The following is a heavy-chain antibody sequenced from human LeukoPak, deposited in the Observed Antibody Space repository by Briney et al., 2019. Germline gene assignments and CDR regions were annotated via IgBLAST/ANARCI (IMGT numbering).Heavy chain of an antibody. Sequence: SETLSLTCTVSGGSISSGGYYWSWIRQHPGKGLEWIGYIYYSGSTYYNPSLKSRLTISVDTSKNQFSLKLSSVTAADTAVYYCARDSPTYGDDYWGQGTLVTVSS. CDR3: ARDSPTYGDDY. V-gene: IGHV4-31*03. CDR2: IYYSGST. J-gene: IGHJ4*02. D-gene: IGHD4-17*01. CDR1: GGSISSGGYY.